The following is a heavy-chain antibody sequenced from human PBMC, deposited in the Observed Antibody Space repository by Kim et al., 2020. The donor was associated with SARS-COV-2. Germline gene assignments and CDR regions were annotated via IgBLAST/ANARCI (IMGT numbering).Heavy chain of an antibody. D-gene: IGHD3-10*01. J-gene: IGHJ4*02. CDR1: GGSISSYY. CDR2: IYYSGST. CDR3: VRGPIYYYGSGSYYNETDY. Sequence: SETLSLTCTVSGGSISSYYWSWIRQPPGKGQEWIGYIYYSGSTNYNPSLKSRVTISVDTSKNQFSLKLSSVTAADTAVYYCVRGPIYYYGSGSYYNETDYWGQGTLVTVSS. V-gene: IGHV4-59*08.